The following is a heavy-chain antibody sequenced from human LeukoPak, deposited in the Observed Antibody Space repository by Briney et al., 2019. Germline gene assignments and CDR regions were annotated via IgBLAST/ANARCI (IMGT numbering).Heavy chain of an antibody. J-gene: IGHJ4*02. CDR1: GDSFSSNSDA. Sequence: PSQTLSLTCAISGDSFSSNSDAWNWLRQSPSRGLEWLGRTYYRSKWYNDYAVSVKSRITINADTSKNQFSLQLNSVTPEDTAVYYCARVSTGSFDYWGQGTLVTVSS. D-gene: IGHD1-1*01. CDR3: ARVSTGSFDY. CDR2: TYYRSKWYN. V-gene: IGHV6-1*01.